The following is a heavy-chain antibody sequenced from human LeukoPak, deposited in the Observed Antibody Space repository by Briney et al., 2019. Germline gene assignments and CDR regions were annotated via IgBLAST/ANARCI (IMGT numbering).Heavy chain of an antibody. CDR1: GGSISSGGYY. D-gene: IGHD3-22*01. CDR2: IYYSGST. J-gene: IGHJ3*02. CDR3: ARDNPYYDSSGYAPRDAFDI. V-gene: IGHV4-31*03. Sequence: PSETLSLTCTVSGGSISSGGYYWSWIRQHPGKGLEWIGYIYYSGSTYYNPSHKSRVTISVDTSKNQFSLKLSSVTAADTAVYYCARDNPYYDSSGYAPRDAFDIWGQGTMVTVSS.